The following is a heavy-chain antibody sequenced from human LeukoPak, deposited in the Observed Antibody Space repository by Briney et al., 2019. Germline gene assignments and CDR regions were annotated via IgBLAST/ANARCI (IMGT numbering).Heavy chain of an antibody. D-gene: IGHD3-3*01. V-gene: IGHV3-30-3*01. CDR3: ARGDYDFWSGYSTAPY. CDR2: ISYDGSNK. J-gene: IGHJ4*02. Sequence: PGGSLRLSCTASGFTFSTYAMHWVRQAPGKGLEWVAVISYDGSNKYYVDSLKGRFTISRDNSKNTLYLQMNTLRAEDTAVYYCARGDYDFWSGYSTAPYWGQGTLVTVSS. CDR1: GFTFSTYA.